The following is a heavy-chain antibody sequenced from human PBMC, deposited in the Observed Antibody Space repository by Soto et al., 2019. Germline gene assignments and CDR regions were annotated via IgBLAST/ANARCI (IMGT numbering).Heavy chain of an antibody. J-gene: IGHJ4*02. CDR1: GFTFSSYG. Sequence: QVQLVESGGGVVQPGRSLRLSCAASGFTFSSYGMHWVRQAPGKGLEWVAVIWYDGSNKYYADSVKGRFTISRDNSKNTLYLQMNSLRAEDTAVYYCARDRSRDGYNTGVYWGQGTLVTVSS. CDR2: IWYDGSNK. D-gene: IGHD5-12*01. CDR3: ARDRSRDGYNTGVY. V-gene: IGHV3-33*01.